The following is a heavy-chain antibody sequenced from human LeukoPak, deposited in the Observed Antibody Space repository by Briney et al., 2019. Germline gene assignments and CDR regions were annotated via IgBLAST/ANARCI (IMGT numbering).Heavy chain of an antibody. CDR2: IHHSGST. Sequence: SETLSLTCAVSGGSISSSNWWTWVRQPPGKGLEWIGEIHHSGSTNFNPSLKSRVIISVDKSKNQFFLRLSSVTAADTAVYYCARETVTTFFDYWGQGTLVTVSS. D-gene: IGHD4-11*01. V-gene: IGHV4-4*02. CDR3: ARETVTTFFDY. CDR1: GGSISSSNW. J-gene: IGHJ4*02.